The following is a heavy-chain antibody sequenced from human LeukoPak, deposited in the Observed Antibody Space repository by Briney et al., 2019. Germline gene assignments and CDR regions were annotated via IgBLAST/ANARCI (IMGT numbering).Heavy chain of an antibody. J-gene: IGHJ5*02. V-gene: IGHV1-18*01. CDR3: ARDGAAASLKRLSRPNDWFDP. CDR1: GYTFNSYG. D-gene: IGHD3-16*02. CDR2: ISAYNGNT. Sequence: ASVKVSCKASGYTFNSYGISWVRQAPGQGLEWMGWISAYNGNTDYAQKLQGRVTITTDTSTSTAYMELRSLRSDDTAVYYCARDGAAASLKRLSRPNDWFDPWGQGTLVTVSS.